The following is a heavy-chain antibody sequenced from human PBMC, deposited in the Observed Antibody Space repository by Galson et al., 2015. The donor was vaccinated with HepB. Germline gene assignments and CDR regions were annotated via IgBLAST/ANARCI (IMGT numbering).Heavy chain of an antibody. CDR3: AREGDIVPTLLYY. CDR1: GDTFSSYT. J-gene: IGHJ4*02. V-gene: IGHV1-69*02. D-gene: IGHD5-12*01. CDR2: IIPILNIT. Sequence: SVKVSCKASGDTFSSYTTTWLRQAPGQGLEWMGRIIPILNITTYAQKFQGRVTITADKSTSTAYMYLSSLRSEDTAFYYCAREGDIVPTLLYYWGQGTLVSVSS.